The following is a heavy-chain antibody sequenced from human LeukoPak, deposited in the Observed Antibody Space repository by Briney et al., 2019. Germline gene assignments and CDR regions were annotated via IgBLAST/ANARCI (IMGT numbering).Heavy chain of an antibody. J-gene: IGHJ4*02. Sequence: ASVKVSCKASGYTFKNYDINWVRQATGQGLEWMGWMNPSFGATDYAQKFQGRFTITMDTSINTTYMELSSLRSEDTAVYYCARSRVGNGDYLFEDVWGQGTLVTVSS. CDR1: GYTFKNYD. CDR2: MNPSFGAT. V-gene: IGHV1-8*03. CDR3: ARSRVGNGDYLFEDV. D-gene: IGHD4-17*01.